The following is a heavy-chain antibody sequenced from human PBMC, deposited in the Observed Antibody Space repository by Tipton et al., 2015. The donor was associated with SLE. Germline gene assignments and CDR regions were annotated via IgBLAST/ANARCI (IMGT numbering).Heavy chain of an antibody. V-gene: IGHV4-39*07. CDR1: GASISSSGYY. D-gene: IGHD3-16*01. Sequence: TLSLTCSVSGASISSSGYYWGWIRQPPGKGLEWIGSIYYSGSTYYNPSLKSRVTISVDTSKNQFSLKLSSVTAADTAVYYCARGYGDYWGQGTLVTVSS. CDR3: ARGYGDY. CDR2: IYYSGST. J-gene: IGHJ4*02.